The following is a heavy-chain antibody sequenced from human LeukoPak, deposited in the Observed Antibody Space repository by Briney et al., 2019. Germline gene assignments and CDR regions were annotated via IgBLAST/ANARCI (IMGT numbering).Heavy chain of an antibody. Sequence: SETLSLTCAVYGGSFSGYYWSWIRQPPGKGLEWIGEINHSGSTNYNPSLKSRVTISVDTSKNQFSLKLNSVTAADTAVYYCARGDLHSSGWASSQIDYWGQGTLVTVSS. J-gene: IGHJ4*02. CDR1: GGSFSGYY. CDR3: ARGDLHSSGWASSQIDY. V-gene: IGHV4-34*01. D-gene: IGHD6-19*01. CDR2: INHSGST.